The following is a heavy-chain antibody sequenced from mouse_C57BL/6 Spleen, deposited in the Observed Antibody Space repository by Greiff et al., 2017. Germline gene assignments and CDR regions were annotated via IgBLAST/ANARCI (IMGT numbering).Heavy chain of an antibody. Sequence: EVHLVESGEGLVKPGGSLKLSCAASGFTFSSYAMSWVRQTPEKRLEWVAYISSGGDYIYYADTVKGRFTISRDNARNTLYLQMSSLKSEDTAMYYCTRVNYYGSSPYYFDYWGQGTTLTVSS. V-gene: IGHV5-9-1*02. D-gene: IGHD1-1*01. CDR2: ISSGGDYI. CDR1: GFTFSSYA. J-gene: IGHJ2*01. CDR3: TRVNYYGSSPYYFDY.